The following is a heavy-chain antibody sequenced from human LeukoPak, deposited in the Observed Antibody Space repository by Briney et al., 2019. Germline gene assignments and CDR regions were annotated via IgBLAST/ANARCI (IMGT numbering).Heavy chain of an antibody. V-gene: IGHV1-69*05. CDR2: IIPIFGTA. CDR1: GGTFSSYA. Sequence: ASVKVSCKASGGTFSSYAISWVRQAPGQGLEWMGGIIPIFGTANYAQKFQGRVTITTDESTSTAYMELSSLRPGDTAVYYCAKTKAVAGTLDWFDPWGQGTVVTVSS. CDR3: AKTKAVAGTLDWFDP. J-gene: IGHJ5*02. D-gene: IGHD6-19*01.